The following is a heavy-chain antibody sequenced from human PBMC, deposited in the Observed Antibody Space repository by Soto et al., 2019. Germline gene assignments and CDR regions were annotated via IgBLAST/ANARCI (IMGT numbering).Heavy chain of an antibody. Sequence: QVQLVQSGAEVKKPGASVKVSCKASGYTFTSYAMHWVRQAPGQRLEWMGWINAGNGNTKYSQKFQGRVTITRDTSASTAYMELSSLRSEDTAVYSCASRRYDILTGYYKPPFAYWGQGTLVTVSS. CDR1: GYTFTSYA. D-gene: IGHD3-9*01. V-gene: IGHV1-3*01. J-gene: IGHJ4*02. CDR3: ASRRYDILTGYYKPPFAY. CDR2: INAGNGNT.